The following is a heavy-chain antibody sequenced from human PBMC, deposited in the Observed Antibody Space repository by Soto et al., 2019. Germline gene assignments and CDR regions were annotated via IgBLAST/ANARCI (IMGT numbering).Heavy chain of an antibody. CDR2: IYYSGST. V-gene: IGHV4-59*01. D-gene: IGHD6-19*01. CDR1: GGSISSYY. CDR3: ARMVADDAFDI. Sequence: PETLSITCTVSGGSISSYYWSWIRQPPGKGLEWIGYIYYSGSTNYNPSLKSRVTISVDTSKNQFSLKLSSVTAADTAVYYCARMVADDAFDIWGQGTMVTVSS. J-gene: IGHJ3*02.